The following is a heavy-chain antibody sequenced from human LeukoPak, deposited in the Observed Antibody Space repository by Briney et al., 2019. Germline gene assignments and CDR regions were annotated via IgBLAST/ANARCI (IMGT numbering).Heavy chain of an antibody. D-gene: IGHD3-22*01. V-gene: IGHV3-23*01. CDR3: AKGKYYYDSSGYTDY. Sequence: GGSLRLSCAASGFTFSSYAMSWVRQAPGKGLEWVSAISGSGGSTYYADPVKGRFTISRDNSKNTLYLQMNSLRAEDTAVYYCAKGKYYYDSSGYTDYWGQGTLVTVSS. CDR1: GFTFSSYA. CDR2: ISGSGGST. J-gene: IGHJ4*02.